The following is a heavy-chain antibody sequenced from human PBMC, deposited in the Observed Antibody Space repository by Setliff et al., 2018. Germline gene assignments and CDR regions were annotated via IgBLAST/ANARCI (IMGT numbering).Heavy chain of an antibody. CDR2: FKSKTDGGTT. J-gene: IGHJ4*02. CDR3: TTEPSRWYYFDS. CDR1: GFTFNNTW. Sequence: NPGGSLRLSCAASGFTFNNTWMNWVRQAPGKGLEWVGRFKSKTDGGTTDYAAPVKGRFTISRDYSKNTLFLQMNSLIIEDTAVYYCTTEPSRWYYFDSWGQGTLVTVSS. V-gene: IGHV3-15*01. D-gene: IGHD6-13*01.